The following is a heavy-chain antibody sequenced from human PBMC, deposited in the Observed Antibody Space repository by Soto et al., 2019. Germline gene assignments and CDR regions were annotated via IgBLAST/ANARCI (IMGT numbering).Heavy chain of an antibody. Sequence: QVQLVQSGAEVKKPGSSVKVSCKASGGIFSTYAISWLRQAPGQGLEWMGGIIPIFGTPNYAQRFQGRATMTADESTSTAYMELSRLRSEDTAVYYCARDRDDYGSGNYYNRIDFWGQGTLVTVSS. J-gene: IGHJ4*02. V-gene: IGHV1-69*01. CDR2: IIPIFGTP. CDR3: ARDRDDYGSGNYYNRIDF. D-gene: IGHD3-10*01. CDR1: GGIFSTYA.